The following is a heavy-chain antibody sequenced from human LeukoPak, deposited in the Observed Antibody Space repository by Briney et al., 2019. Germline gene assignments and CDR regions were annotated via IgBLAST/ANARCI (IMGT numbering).Heavy chain of an antibody. D-gene: IGHD2-2*01. CDR3: AKASAVYCSSTRCYHSRFDP. V-gene: IGHV3-23*01. CDR1: GFTFSSYA. J-gene: IGHJ5*02. Sequence: PGGSLRLSCAASGFTFSSYAMIWARQAPGKGLEWVSAISGSGGSTYYADSVKGRLTISRDNSKNTLYLQMNSLRAEDTAVYYCAKASAVYCSSTRCYHSRFDPWGQGTLVTVSS. CDR2: ISGSGGST.